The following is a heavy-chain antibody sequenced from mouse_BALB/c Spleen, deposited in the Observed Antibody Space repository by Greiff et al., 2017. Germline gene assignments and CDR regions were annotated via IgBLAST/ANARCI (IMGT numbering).Heavy chain of an antibody. V-gene: IGHV3-2*02. CDR3: ARRRYGAMDY. CDR2: ISYSGST. CDR1: GYSITSDYA. Sequence: VQLKESGPGLVKPSQSLSLTCTVTGYSITSDYAWNWIRQFPGNKLEWMGYISYSGSTSYNPSLKSRISITRDTSKNQFFLQLNSVTTEDTATYYCARRRYGAMDYWGQGTSVTVSS. D-gene: IGHD2-14*01. J-gene: IGHJ4*01.